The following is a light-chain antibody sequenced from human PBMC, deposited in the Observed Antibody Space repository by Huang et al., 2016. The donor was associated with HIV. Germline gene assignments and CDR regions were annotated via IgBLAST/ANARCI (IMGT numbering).Light chain of an antibody. CDR1: QTISSY. Sequence: DIQMTQSPSSLSASVGDRVTITCRASQTISSYLNWYQQKPGKAPKLLIYAASSLQSGVPSRFSGSGSGTDFTLTISSLQPEDFATYYCQQSYSTPPKFGQGTKVEI. V-gene: IGKV1-39*01. CDR3: QQSYSTPPK. J-gene: IGKJ1*01. CDR2: AAS.